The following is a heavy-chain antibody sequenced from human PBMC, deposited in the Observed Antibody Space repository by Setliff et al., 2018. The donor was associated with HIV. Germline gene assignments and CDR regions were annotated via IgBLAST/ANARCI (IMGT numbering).Heavy chain of an antibody. CDR3: ARDYLHVFDI. Sequence: GASVKVSCKASGYTFIDYYIHWVRQAPGQGLEWMGWINSASGGTNYAQNFQGRVTVTRDTSINTAYVELNSLKSDDTAVYYCARDYLHVFDIWGQGTMVTVSS. J-gene: IGHJ3*02. CDR2: INSASGGT. V-gene: IGHV1-2*02. CDR1: GYTFIDYY.